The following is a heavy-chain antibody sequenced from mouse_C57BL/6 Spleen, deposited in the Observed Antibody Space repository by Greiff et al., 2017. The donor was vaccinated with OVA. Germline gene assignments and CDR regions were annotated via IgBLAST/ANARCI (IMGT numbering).Heavy chain of an antibody. D-gene: IGHD4-1*01. J-gene: IGHJ4*01. CDR2: INPSTGGT. CDR3: ARGDWAPYAMDD. Sequence: VQLQQSGPELVKPGASVKISCKASGYSFTGYYMNWVKQSPEKSLEWIGEINPSTGGTTYNQKFKAKATLTVDKSSSTAYMQLKSLTSEDSAVYDCARGDWAPYAMDDWGQGTSVTVSS. CDR1: GYSFTGYY. V-gene: IGHV1-42*01.